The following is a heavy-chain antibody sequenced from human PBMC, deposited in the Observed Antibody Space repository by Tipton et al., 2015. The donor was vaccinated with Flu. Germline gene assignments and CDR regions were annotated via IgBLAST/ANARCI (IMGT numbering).Heavy chain of an antibody. V-gene: IGHV4-59*01. J-gene: IGHJ4*02. CDR1: GGSIRGYY. D-gene: IGHD2-21*01. Sequence: LRLSCTVSGGSIRGYYWNWIRQFPGKGLEWIGFVYYTGSTNYKSSLKSRVTISTDTSTNQVSLKMNSVIAADTAVYYCARGPPGPSIRAYYFDIWGQGAPVTVSS. CDR2: VYYTGST. CDR3: ARGPPGPSIRAYYFDI.